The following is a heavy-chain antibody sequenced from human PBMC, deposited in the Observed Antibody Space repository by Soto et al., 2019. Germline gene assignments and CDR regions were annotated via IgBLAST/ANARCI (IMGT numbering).Heavy chain of an antibody. D-gene: IGHD2-2*01. V-gene: IGHV3-9*01. CDR1: GFTFDDYA. CDR2: ISWNSGSI. J-gene: IGHJ6*03. CDR3: AKSLPAASDNYYYYYMDV. Sequence: EVQLVESGGGLVQPGRSLRLSCAASGFTFDDYAMHWVRQAPGKGLEWVSGISWNSGSIGYADSVKGRFTISRDNAKNSLYLQMNSLRAEDTALYYFAKSLPAASDNYYYYYMDVWGKGTTVTVSS.